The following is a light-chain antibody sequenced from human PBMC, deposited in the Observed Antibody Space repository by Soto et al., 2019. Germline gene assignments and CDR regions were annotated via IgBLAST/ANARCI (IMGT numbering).Light chain of an antibody. CDR2: GVT. Sequence: QSALTQPASVSGSPGQSITISCTGTSSDVGGYNYVSWYQQHPGKAPRLLIYGVTRRPSGVSNRFSASKSGNTASLTISGLQAEDEADYYCTSYTSTSAPGVFGGGTQLTVL. J-gene: IGLJ3*02. CDR3: TSYTSTSAPGV. V-gene: IGLV2-14*03. CDR1: SSDVGGYNY.